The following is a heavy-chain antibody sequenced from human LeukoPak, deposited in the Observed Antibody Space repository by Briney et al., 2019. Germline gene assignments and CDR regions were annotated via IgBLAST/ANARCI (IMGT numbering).Heavy chain of an antibody. J-gene: IGHJ5*02. D-gene: IGHD4-17*01. CDR1: AYSINSGHY. Sequence: SETLSLTCTVSAYSINSGHYRGWIRQSPEKGLEWIGNINPRGSTFYNPPLNSRVTLSIDTSQNQFSLRLTSVTAADSAIYYCARVRDGDYGWFDPWGQGTLVTVSS. V-gene: IGHV4-38-2*02. CDR3: ARVRDGDYGWFDP. CDR2: INPRGST.